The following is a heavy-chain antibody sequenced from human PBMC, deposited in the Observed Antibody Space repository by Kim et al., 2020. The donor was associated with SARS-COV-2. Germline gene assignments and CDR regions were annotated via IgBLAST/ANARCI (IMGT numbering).Heavy chain of an antibody. CDR3: ARQPSSRGYSYGPTSFDY. V-gene: IGHV4-39*01. J-gene: IGHJ4*02. Sequence: SETLSLTCTVSGGSISSSSYYWGWIRQPPGKGLEWIGSIYYSGSTYYNPSLKSRVTISVDTSKNQFSLKLSSVTAADTAVYYCARQPSSRGYSYGPTSFDYWGQGTLVTVSS. D-gene: IGHD5-18*01. CDR1: GGSISSSSYY. CDR2: IYYSGST.